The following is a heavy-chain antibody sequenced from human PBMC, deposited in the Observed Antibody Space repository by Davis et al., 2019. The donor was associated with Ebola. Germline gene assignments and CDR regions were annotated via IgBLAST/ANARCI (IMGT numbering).Heavy chain of an antibody. J-gene: IGHJ4*02. Sequence: GESLKISCKGSGYNFNTYWIGWVRQMPGKGLEWMGIIYPGDSDTRYSPSFQGQVTISADKSITTAYLQWSSLKASDTAVYYCARSGWNYGSHFDYWGQGTLVTDSS. CDR2: IYPGDSDT. D-gene: IGHD1-7*01. CDR3: ARSGWNYGSHFDY. CDR1: GYNFNTYW. V-gene: IGHV5-51*01.